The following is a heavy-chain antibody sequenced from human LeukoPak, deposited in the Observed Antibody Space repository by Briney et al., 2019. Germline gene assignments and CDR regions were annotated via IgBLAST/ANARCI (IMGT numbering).Heavy chain of an antibody. Sequence: PSQTLSLTCAVSGGSINSDDYSWSWIRQSPGKGLECIGNIYQSGSTYYNPSLKNRVTISVDRSKNQFSLKVTTVTAADTAIYYCARVRAVIGGYYYKSFDYWGQGILVSVSS. CDR2: IYQSGST. V-gene: IGHV4-30-2*06. J-gene: IGHJ4*02. CDR3: ARVRAVIGGYYYKSFDY. D-gene: IGHD3-22*01. CDR1: GGSINSDDYS.